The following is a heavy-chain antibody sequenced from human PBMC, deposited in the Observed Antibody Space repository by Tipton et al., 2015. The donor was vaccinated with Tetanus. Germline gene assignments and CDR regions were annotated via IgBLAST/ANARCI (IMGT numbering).Heavy chain of an antibody. Sequence: GLVKPSDTLSLTCNMSGDSISRFYWSWIRQAPGKGLEWIGYIYYSGSTNYNPSLKSRVTISVDTSKNQFSLKLSSVTAADTAVYYCARAGGGSWGNFDYWGQGTLVTVSS. D-gene: IGHD6-13*01. CDR2: IYYSGST. CDR1: GDSISRFY. V-gene: IGHV4-59*07. CDR3: ARAGGGSWGNFDY. J-gene: IGHJ4*02.